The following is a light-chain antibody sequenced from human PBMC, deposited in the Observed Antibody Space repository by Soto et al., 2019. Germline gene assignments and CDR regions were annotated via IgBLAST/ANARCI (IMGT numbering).Light chain of an antibody. CDR1: QTVLRSSNNKNH. V-gene: IGKV4-1*01. CDR3: QHYYTVPVT. CDR2: WAS. Sequence: DIVMTQYPDSLAVSLGERATINCKSSQTVLRSSNNKNHLAWYQQKPEQPPKMLISWASTRESGVPDRFSGSGSGTDFTLTISSLQAEDVAVYYCQHYYTVPVTFGQGTRLEIK. J-gene: IGKJ5*01.